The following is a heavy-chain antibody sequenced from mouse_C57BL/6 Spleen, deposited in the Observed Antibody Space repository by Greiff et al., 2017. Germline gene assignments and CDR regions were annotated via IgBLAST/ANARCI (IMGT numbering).Heavy chain of an antibody. Sequence: QVQLKESGPGLVQPSQSLSITCTVSGFSLTSYGVHWVRQSPGKGLEWLGVIWSGGSTDYNAAFISRLSISKDNSKSQVFFKMNSLQADDTAIYYCARGRQLAHYFDYWGQGTTLTVSS. V-gene: IGHV2-2*01. CDR3: ARGRQLAHYFDY. CDR2: IWSGGST. CDR1: GFSLTSYG. J-gene: IGHJ2*01. D-gene: IGHD4-1*02.